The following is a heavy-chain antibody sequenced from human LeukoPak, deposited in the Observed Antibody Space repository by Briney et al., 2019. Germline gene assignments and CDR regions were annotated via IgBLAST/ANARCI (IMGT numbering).Heavy chain of an antibody. D-gene: IGHD5-12*01. Sequence: SQTLSLTCTVSGGSISSYYWSWIRQPPGKGLEWIGYIYYSGSTNYNPSLKSRVTISVDTSKNQFSLKLSSVTAADTAVYYCARYNSGPTDFDYWGQGTLVTVSS. J-gene: IGHJ4*02. CDR3: ARYNSGPTDFDY. CDR2: IYYSGST. V-gene: IGHV4-59*08. CDR1: GGSISSYY.